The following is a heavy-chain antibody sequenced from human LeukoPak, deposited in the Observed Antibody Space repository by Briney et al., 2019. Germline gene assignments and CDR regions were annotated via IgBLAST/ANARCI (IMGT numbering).Heavy chain of an antibody. J-gene: IGHJ2*01. CDR1: TESFSDYY. CDR3: ARGVGYDILTGPGYFDL. V-gene: IGHV4-34*01. Sequence: SETLFHTCAVYTESFSDYYWSWIRQTPGLGLEWIGKNSHSGSTNYTPSLKSRVSISVDTSKNQFSLKLSSLNAADTAVYYCARGVGYDILTGPGYFDLWGRGTLVTVSS. CDR2: NSHSGST. D-gene: IGHD3-9*01.